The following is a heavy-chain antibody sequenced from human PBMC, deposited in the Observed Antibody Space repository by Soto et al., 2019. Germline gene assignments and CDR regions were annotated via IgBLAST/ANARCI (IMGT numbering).Heavy chain of an antibody. CDR2: IDWDDDK. CDR3: ARILCFRSLAYCTGYCSYFYGTLV. D-gene: IGHD2-21*02. CDR1: GFSLSTSGMC. V-gene: IGHV2-70*01. J-gene: IGHJ6*02. Sequence: HTLENHTQTLTLTCTFSGFSLSTSGMCVTWIRQPPGKALEWLALIDWDDDKYYSTSLKTRLTISKDTSKNQVVLTMTNMDPVDTATYYCARILCFRSLAYCTGYCSYFYGTLVWCQRT.